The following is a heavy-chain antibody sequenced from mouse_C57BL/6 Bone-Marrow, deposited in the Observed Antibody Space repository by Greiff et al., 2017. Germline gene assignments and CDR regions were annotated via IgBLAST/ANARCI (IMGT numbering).Heavy chain of an antibody. Sequence: VQLQQSGAELVMPGASVKLSCTASGYTFTGYWMHWVKQRPGQGLEWIGGIDPADSDPNYHQKFKGKATLTVDKSSSTAYMQLRSLTSEDSAVYDCARETFITTVALAYWGQGTMLTVSA. CDR2: IDPADSDP. CDR1: GYTFTGYW. D-gene: IGHD1-1*01. J-gene: IGHJ3*01. CDR3: ARETFITTVALAY. V-gene: IGHV1-69*01.